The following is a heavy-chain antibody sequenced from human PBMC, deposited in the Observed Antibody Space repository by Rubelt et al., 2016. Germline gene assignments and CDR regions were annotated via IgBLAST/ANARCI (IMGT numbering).Heavy chain of an antibody. J-gene: IGHJ4*02. D-gene: IGHD3-3*01. V-gene: IGHV4-39*01. Sequence: QLQLQESGPGLVKPSETLSLTCTVSGGSISSSSYYWGWIRQPPGKGLEWIGSIYYSGSTYYNPSLKSRVTISVDTSKNQFSLKLSSVNAADTAVYYCARGRFLEWLPPDYWGQGTLVTVSS. CDR3: ARGRFLEWLPPDY. CDR2: IYYSGST. CDR1: GGSISSSSYY.